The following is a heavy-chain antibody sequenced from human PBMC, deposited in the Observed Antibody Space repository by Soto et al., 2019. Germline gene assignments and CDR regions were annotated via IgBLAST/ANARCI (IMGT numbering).Heavy chain of an antibody. J-gene: IGHJ4*02. Sequence: SESMSLTCTVATRSIRGYYWSWIRPSAGMGLEWIGRMHTSGTPNYNTSLKSRVTLSVDMPKNQISLKLTSVASTATALYSCVTASMPKAHFDSLGQGTLVTVSS. CDR2: MHTSGTP. V-gene: IGHV4-4*07. CDR3: VTASMPKAHFDS. CDR1: TRSIRGYY. D-gene: IGHD2-2*01.